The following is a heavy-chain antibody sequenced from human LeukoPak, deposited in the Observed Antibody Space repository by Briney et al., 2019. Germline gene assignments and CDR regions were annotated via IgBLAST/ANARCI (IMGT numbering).Heavy chain of an antibody. CDR1: GYSFTSYW. V-gene: IGHV5-51*01. CDR3: ARHDTAMVNLDP. D-gene: IGHD5-18*01. CDR2: IYPGDSDT. J-gene: IGHJ5*02. Sequence: KPGESLQISCKGSGYSFTSYWIGWVRRLPGKGLEWMGIIYPGDSDTRYSPSFQGQVTISADKSISTAYLQWSSLKASDTAMYYCARHDTAMVNLDPWGQGTLVTVSS.